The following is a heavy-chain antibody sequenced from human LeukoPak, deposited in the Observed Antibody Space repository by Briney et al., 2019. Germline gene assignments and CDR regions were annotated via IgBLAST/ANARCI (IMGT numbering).Heavy chain of an antibody. CDR3: ARGKDIVVVPAARGYYYYYMDV. V-gene: IGHV7-4-1*02. J-gene: IGHJ6*03. D-gene: IGHD2-2*01. CDR1: GYTFTAYA. CDR2: INTNTGNP. Sequence: ASVKVSCKASGYTFTAYAMNWVRQDPGQGLEWLGWINTNTGNPTYAQDFTGRFVFSLDTSVSTAYLQISSLKAEDTAVYYCARGKDIVVVPAARGYYYYYMDVWGKGTTVTVSS.